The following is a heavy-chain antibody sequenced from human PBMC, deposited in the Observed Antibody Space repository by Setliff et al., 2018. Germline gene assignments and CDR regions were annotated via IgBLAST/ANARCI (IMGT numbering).Heavy chain of an antibody. V-gene: IGHV4-59*06. Sequence: SETLSLTCSVYGGSLTTYYWGWIRQPPGKGLEWIGYIYYSGSTYYNPSLKSRVTISVDTSKNQFSLKLSSVTAADTAVYYCARGGYSRGPPVYYFDYWGQGTLVTVSS. J-gene: IGHJ4*02. CDR1: GGSLTTYY. CDR3: ARGGYSRGPPVYYFDY. D-gene: IGHD5-12*01. CDR2: IYYSGST.